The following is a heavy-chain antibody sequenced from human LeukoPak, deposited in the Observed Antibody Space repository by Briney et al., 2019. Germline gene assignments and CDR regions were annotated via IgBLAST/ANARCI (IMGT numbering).Heavy chain of an antibody. Sequence: ASVKVSCKASGGTFSSYAISWVRQAPGQGLEWMGGIIPIFGTANYAQKFQGRVTITADESTSTAYMELSSLRSEDTAVYYCARDGGDGYNRDAFDIWGQGTMVTVSS. CDR2: IIPIFGTA. V-gene: IGHV1-69*13. D-gene: IGHD5-24*01. CDR3: ARDGGDGYNRDAFDI. CDR1: GGTFSSYA. J-gene: IGHJ3*02.